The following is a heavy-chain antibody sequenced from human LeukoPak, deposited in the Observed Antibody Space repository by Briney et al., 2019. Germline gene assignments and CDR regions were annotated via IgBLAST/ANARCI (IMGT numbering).Heavy chain of an antibody. D-gene: IGHD2-2*01. CDR3: ARMVVVPAAIYWFDP. CDR2: INPNSGGT. Sequence: ASVRVSCKASGYTFTGYYMHWVRQAPGQGLEWMGWINPNSGGTNYAQKFQGRVTMTRDTSISTAYMELSRLRSDDTAVYYCARMVVVPAAIYWFDPWGQGTLVTVSS. CDR1: GYTFTGYY. V-gene: IGHV1-2*02. J-gene: IGHJ5*02.